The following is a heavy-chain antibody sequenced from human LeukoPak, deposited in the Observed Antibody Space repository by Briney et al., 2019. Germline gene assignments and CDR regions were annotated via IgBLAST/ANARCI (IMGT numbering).Heavy chain of an antibody. CDR2: ITTSGST. CDR1: GGSISGYY. Sequence: PSETLSLTCTVSGGSISGYYWSWIRQPAGKGLEWIGRITTSGSTTYNPSLKSRVTMSTDTFNNQFSLKLSSLTAADTAVYYCARDPLYGPAGYWGQGTLVTVSS. V-gene: IGHV4-4*07. J-gene: IGHJ4*02. CDR3: ARDPLYGPAGY. D-gene: IGHD2-2*01.